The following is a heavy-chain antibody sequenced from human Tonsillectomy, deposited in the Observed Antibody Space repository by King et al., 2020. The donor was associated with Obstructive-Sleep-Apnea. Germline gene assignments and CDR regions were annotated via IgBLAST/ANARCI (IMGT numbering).Heavy chain of an antibody. Sequence: VQLVESGGGLVQPGGSLRLSCAASGFTFSSYSMNWVRQAPGKGLEGVSYISSSSSTIYYEDSVKGRFTNSRDNAKNSLFLQLNSLRAEDTAVYYCASRLLFDYWGQGTLVTVSS. J-gene: IGHJ4*02. V-gene: IGHV3-48*04. CDR1: GFTFSSYS. CDR3: ASRLLFDY. CDR2: ISSSSSTI. D-gene: IGHD2-15*01.